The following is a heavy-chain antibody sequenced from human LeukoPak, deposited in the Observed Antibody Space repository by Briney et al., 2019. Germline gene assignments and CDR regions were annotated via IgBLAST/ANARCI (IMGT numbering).Heavy chain of an antibody. CDR2: IIPILGIA. CDR1: GGTFSSYA. CDR3: ARGGFADAFDI. V-gene: IGHV1-69*04. Sequence: GTSVKVSCKASGGTFSSYAISWVRQAPGQGLEWMGRIIPILGIANYAQKFQGRVTITADKSTSTAYMELSSLRSEDTAVYYCARGGFADAFDIWGQGTMVTVS. J-gene: IGHJ3*02.